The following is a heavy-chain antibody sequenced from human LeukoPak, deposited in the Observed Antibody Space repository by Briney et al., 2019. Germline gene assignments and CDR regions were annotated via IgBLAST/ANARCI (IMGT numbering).Heavy chain of an antibody. Sequence: PGGSLRLSCAASGFTVSSNYMSWVRQAPGKGLEWVSVIYSGGSTYYADSVKGRFTISRDNSKNTLYLQMNSLRAEDTAVYYCARDRTQWLVLYAFDIWGQGTMVTVSS. CDR2: IYSGGST. CDR1: GFTVSSNY. V-gene: IGHV3-53*05. D-gene: IGHD6-19*01. J-gene: IGHJ3*02. CDR3: ARDRTQWLVLYAFDI.